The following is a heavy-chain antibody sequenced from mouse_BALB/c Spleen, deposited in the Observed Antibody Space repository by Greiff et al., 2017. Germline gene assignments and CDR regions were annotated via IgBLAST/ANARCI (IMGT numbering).Heavy chain of an antibody. J-gene: IGHJ2*01. CDR3: TRESSSTANYIDY. V-gene: IGHV3-8*02. CDR1: GYSITSGY. CDR2: ISYSGST. Sequence: EVKLMESGPSLVKPSQTLSLTCSVTGYSITSGYWNWIRKFPGNKLEYIGYISYSGSTYYNPSLKSRISTTRDTSKTQYYLQLNSVTTEDTATYYGTRESSSTANYIDYWGQGTTLTVSS. D-gene: IGHD1-2*01.